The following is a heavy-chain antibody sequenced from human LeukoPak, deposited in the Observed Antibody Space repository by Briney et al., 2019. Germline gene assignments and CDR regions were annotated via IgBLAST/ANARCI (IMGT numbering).Heavy chain of an antibody. CDR3: AKERAAGFDGSGRNSGFDP. Sequence: GGSLRLSCAASGFTFSSYGMHWVRQAPGKGLEGGAVISYDGSNKYYADSVKGRFTISRDNSKNTLYLQMNSLRAEDTAVYYCAKERAAGFDGSGRNSGFDPWGQGTLVTVSS. D-gene: IGHD3-10*01. CDR1: GFTFSSYG. V-gene: IGHV3-30*18. J-gene: IGHJ5*02. CDR2: ISYDGSNK.